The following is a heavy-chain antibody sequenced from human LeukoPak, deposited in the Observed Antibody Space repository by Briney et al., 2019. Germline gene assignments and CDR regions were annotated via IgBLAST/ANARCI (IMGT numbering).Heavy chain of an antibody. CDR3: ARDKYGDYVIDY. CDR1: GFTFSSYS. CDR2: ISSSSSYI. D-gene: IGHD4-17*01. J-gene: IGHJ4*02. Sequence: GGSLRLSCAASGFTFSSYSMNWVRQAPGKGLEWVSSISSSSSYIYYADSVKGRFTISRDNAKNSLYLQMNSLRAEDTAVYYCARDKYGDYVIDYWGQGTLVTVSS. V-gene: IGHV3-21*01.